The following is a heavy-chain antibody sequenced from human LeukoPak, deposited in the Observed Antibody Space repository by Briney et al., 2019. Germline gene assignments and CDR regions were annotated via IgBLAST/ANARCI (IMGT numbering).Heavy chain of an antibody. CDR1: GGSISSYY. J-gene: IGHJ5*02. V-gene: IGHV4-59*12. Sequence: PSETLSLTCTVSGGSISSYYWSWIRQPPGKGLEWIGYMYHGGSTYYNPSLESRVTISVDRSKNQFSLKLSSVTDADTAVYYCASTNDFGDYVGAWGQGTLVTVSS. CDR2: MYHGGST. D-gene: IGHD4-17*01. CDR3: ASTNDFGDYVGA.